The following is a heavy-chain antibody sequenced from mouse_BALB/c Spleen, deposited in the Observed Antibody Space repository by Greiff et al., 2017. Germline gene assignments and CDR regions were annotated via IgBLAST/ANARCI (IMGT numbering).Heavy chain of an antibody. CDR1: GFNFKDSY. V-gene: IGHV14-3*02. D-gene: IGHD2-13*01. J-gene: IGHJ4*01. CDR2: IDPASGNT. CDR3: ARSFYYGDYYAMDY. Sequence: EVQLQQSGAELVKPGASVKLSCTASGFNFKDSYMHWVKQRPEQGLEWIGRIDPASGNTKYDPKFQGKATITADTSSNTDYLQLSSLTSEDTAVYYCARSFYYGDYYAMDYWGQGTSVTVSS.